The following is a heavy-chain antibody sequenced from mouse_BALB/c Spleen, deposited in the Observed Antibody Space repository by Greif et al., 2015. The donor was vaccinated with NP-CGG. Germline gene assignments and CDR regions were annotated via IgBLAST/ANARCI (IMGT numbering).Heavy chain of an antibody. CDR3: TVIYYGNYPLYYYAMDY. Sequence: LQQSGSELVRPGASVKLSCKASGYTFTSYWMHWVEQRPGQGLEWIGNIYPGSGSTNYDEKFKSKATLTVDTSSSTAYMQLSSLTSEDSAVYYCTVIYYGNYPLYYYAMDYWGQGTSVTVSS. CDR1: GYTFTSYW. CDR2: IYPGSGST. J-gene: IGHJ4*01. V-gene: IGHV1S22*01. D-gene: IGHD2-1*01.